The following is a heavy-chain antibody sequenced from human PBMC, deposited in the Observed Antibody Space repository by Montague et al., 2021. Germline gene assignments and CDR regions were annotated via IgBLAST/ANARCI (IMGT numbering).Heavy chain of an antibody. CDR2: IYYSGNT. J-gene: IGHJ2*01. Sequence: SETLSLTCPVSGGSISSSSYYWGWIRQPPGKGLEWIGSIYYSGNTYYNPSLKSRVTISVDPSKNQFSLRLRSVTAAETAVYYCARPNIVPIHWYFDLWGRGTLVLVSS. CDR3: ARPNIVPIHWYFDL. V-gene: IGHV4-39*01. D-gene: IGHD5-12*01. CDR1: GGSISSSSYY.